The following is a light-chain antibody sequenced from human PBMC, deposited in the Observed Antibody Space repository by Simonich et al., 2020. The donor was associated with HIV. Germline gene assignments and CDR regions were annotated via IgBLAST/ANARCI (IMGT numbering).Light chain of an antibody. CDR1: QSVLYSSNNKNY. Sequence: DIVMTQSPYSLAVSLGERATINCKSSQSVLYSSNNKNYLAWYQQKPGQPPKLLIHWASSRESGVPDRFRGSGSGTDFTLTISSLQAEDVAVYYCQQYYNTLWTFGQGTKVEIK. CDR3: QQYYNTLWT. V-gene: IGKV4-1*01. J-gene: IGKJ1*01. CDR2: WAS.